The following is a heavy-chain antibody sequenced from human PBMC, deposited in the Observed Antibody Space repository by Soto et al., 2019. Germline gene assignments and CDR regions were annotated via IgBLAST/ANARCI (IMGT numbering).Heavy chain of an antibody. CDR3: ARDHGYSSGWYPDSYYYGMDV. V-gene: IGHV4-31*03. Sequence: SETLSLTCTVSGGSISSGGYYWSWIRQHPGKGLEWIGYIYYSGSTYYNPSLKSRVTISVDTSKNQFPLKLSSVTAADTAVYYCARDHGYSSGWYPDSYYYGMDVWGQGTTVTVSS. D-gene: IGHD6-19*01. CDR1: GGSISSGGYY. CDR2: IYYSGST. J-gene: IGHJ6*02.